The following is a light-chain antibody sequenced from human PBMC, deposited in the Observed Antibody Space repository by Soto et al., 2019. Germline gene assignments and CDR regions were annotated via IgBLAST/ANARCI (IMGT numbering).Light chain of an antibody. CDR3: QRYGSSPLIT. CDR2: GTS. J-gene: IGKJ5*01. CDR1: QSVSRNF. V-gene: IGKV3-20*01. Sequence: EIVLTQSPCTLSLSPGERATLSCRASQSVSRNFVAWYQEKPGQAPRLLIYGTSSRATGIPDRFSGSGSGTDFTLTISRLEPEDFAVYFCQRYGSSPLITFGQRTRLE.